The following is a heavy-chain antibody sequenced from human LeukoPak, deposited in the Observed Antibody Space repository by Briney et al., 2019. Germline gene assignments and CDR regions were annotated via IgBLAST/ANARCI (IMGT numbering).Heavy chain of an antibody. J-gene: IGHJ4*02. Sequence: SETLSITCNVSGGSISNYYWSWIRQPPGNGLEWIGYMYHTGHTMYNSSLKSRVTMSLDTSKNHFSLRLSSVTAADTAVYYCARNPFATPFDYWGPGTLVTVSS. D-gene: IGHD2-15*01. CDR1: GGSISNYY. V-gene: IGHV4-59*08. CDR3: ARNPFATPFDY. CDR2: MYHTGHT.